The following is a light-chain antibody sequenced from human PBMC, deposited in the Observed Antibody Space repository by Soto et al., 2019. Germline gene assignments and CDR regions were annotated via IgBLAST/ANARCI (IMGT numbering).Light chain of an antibody. Sequence: EIVLTQSPGTLSLSPGERATLSCRASQTVSSNYFAWHQQKPGQAPRILIYGASSRATGIPDRFSGSGSGTDFTLTISRLEPDDFAVYYCQQYGSSPLTFGGGTKVEIK. J-gene: IGKJ4*01. V-gene: IGKV3-20*01. CDR3: QQYGSSPLT. CDR2: GAS. CDR1: QTVSSNY.